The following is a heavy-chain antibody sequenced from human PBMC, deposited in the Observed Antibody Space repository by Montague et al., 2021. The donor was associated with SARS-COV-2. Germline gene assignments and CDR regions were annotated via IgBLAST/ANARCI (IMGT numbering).Heavy chain of an antibody. D-gene: IGHD1-1*01. CDR3: AKDRHDHRLFEN. V-gene: IGHV3-23*01. J-gene: IGHJ4*02. CDR2: NNGSGGGT. Sequence: SLRLSCAASGFTFSSYAMSWVRQAPGKGLEWVSSNNGSGGGTFYADSVKGRFTISRDNSKNTLFLQMNSLRVEDTAIYYCAKDRHDHRLFENWGQGAQVIVSS. CDR1: GFTFSSYA.